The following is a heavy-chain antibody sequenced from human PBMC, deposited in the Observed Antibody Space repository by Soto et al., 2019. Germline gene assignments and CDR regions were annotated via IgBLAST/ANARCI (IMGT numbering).Heavy chain of an antibody. CDR2: ISAYNGNT. D-gene: IGHD3-10*01. J-gene: IGHJ6*02. Sequence: ASVKVSCKASGYTFTSYGISWVRQAPGQGLEWMGWISAYNGNTDYAQKLQGRVTMTTDTSTSTAYMELRSLRSDDTAVYYCASNYLYYYGSGNTNYYGMDVWGQGTTVTVSS. CDR1: GYTFTSYG. CDR3: ASNYLYYYGSGNTNYYGMDV. V-gene: IGHV1-18*01.